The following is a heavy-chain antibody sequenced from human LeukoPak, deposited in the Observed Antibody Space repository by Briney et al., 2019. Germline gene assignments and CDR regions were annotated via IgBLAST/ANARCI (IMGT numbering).Heavy chain of an antibody. J-gene: IGHJ6*02. CDR1: GGSISGYY. Sequence: SETLSLTCTVSGGSISGYYWTWIRQPPGKGLEWIGYIYYLGGTNYTPSLKSRVTISLDTSKNQFSLKLSSVTAADTAVYYCARRSYGSASPLRMDVWGQGTTVTVSS. CDR3: ARRSYGSASPLRMDV. CDR2: IYYLGGT. D-gene: IGHD3-10*01. V-gene: IGHV4-59*08.